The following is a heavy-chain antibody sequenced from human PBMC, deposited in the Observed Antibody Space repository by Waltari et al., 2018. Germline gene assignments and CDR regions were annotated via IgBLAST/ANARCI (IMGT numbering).Heavy chain of an antibody. D-gene: IGHD3-10*01. J-gene: IGHJ4*02. CDR1: GGSFSGYY. V-gene: IGHV4-34*01. CDR2: INHSGST. CDR3: ASGYGSGSYSRY. Sequence: QVQLQQWGAGLLKPSETLSLTCAVYGGSFSGYYWSWIRQPPGKGLEWIGEINHSGSTNYNPSLKSRVTISVDTSKNQFSLKLSSVTAADTAVYYCASGYGSGSYSRYWGQGTLVTVSS.